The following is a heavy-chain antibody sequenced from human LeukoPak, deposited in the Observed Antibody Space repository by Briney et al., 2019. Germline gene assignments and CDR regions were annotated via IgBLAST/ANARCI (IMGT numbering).Heavy chain of an antibody. V-gene: IGHV4-34*01. CDR3: ARMAVSTSFDY. CDR2: INHSGST. CDR1: GGSFSGYF. Sequence: SETLSLTCAVYGGSFSGYFWSWIRQPPGKGLEWIGEINHSGSTNYNPSLKSRVTISVDTSKNQFSLKLSSETAADTAVYYCARMAVSTSFDYWGQGTLVTVSS. J-gene: IGHJ4*02. D-gene: IGHD5-24*01.